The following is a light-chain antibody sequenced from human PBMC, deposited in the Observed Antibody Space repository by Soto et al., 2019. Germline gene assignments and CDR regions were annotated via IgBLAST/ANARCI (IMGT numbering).Light chain of an antibody. CDR1: QSVNSDY. J-gene: IGKJ5*01. CDR2: GAS. CDR3: LHYGGSPLT. V-gene: IGKV3-20*01. Sequence: VLKQSQGTLSLSPGEIATLSSRASQSVNSDYLAWFQQKPGQAPRLLIYGASTRTTGITDRFSGSGSGTDFTITIGRLEPGDFAVYYCLHYGGSPLTFGPGTRLEIK.